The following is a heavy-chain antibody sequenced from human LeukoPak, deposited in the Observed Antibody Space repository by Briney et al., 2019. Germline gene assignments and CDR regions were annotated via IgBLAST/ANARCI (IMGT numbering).Heavy chain of an antibody. D-gene: IGHD3-22*01. Sequence: GESLQISCKGSGYNFATSWIGWVRQMPGKGLEWMGIIYPGDSDTTYSPSFRGQVTISADKSISTAYLQWSSLKASDTAIYYCARHDYDSNGYYYLDYWGQGTPVTVSS. CDR3: ARHDYDSNGYYYLDY. J-gene: IGHJ4*02. CDR2: IYPGDSDT. V-gene: IGHV5-51*01. CDR1: GYNFATSW.